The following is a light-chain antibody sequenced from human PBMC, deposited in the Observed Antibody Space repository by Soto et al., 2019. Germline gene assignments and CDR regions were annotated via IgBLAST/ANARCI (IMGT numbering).Light chain of an antibody. Sequence: DMQMTQSPSTLSASVGDRVTITCRASQSINSWLAWYQQKPGKAPKFLIYDASSLESGVPSRFSGSGSGTEFTLTISSLQPDDFATYYCQQYNSFPWTFGQGTKVDIK. CDR2: DAS. CDR1: QSINSW. J-gene: IGKJ1*01. CDR3: QQYNSFPWT. V-gene: IGKV1-5*01.